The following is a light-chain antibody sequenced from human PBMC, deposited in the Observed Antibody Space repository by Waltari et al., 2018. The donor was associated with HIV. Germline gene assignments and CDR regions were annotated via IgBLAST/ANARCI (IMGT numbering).Light chain of an antibody. Sequence: QSVLTQPPSVSGAPGQRVTISCTGSSSNIGAGFDVHWYQPLPGTAPKPLLYGNTNRPSGVPDRFSGSKSGTSASLAITGLQAEDEADYYCQSYDSSLSGLLFGGGTKLTVL. V-gene: IGLV1-40*01. CDR2: GNT. J-gene: IGLJ2*01. CDR3: QSYDSSLSGLL. CDR1: SSNIGAGFD.